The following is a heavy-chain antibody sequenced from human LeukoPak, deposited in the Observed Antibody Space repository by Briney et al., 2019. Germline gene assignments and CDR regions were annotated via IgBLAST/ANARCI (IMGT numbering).Heavy chain of an antibody. V-gene: IGHV3-30-3*01. J-gene: IGHJ4*02. Sequence: PGGSLRLSCAASGFTFSSYAMHWVRQAPGKGLEWVAVISYDGSNKYYADSVKGRFTISRDNSKNTLYLQMNSLRAEDTAVYYCARVNTYYYDSSGYYTPYYFDYWGQGTLVTVSS. CDR1: GFTFSSYA. CDR3: ARVNTYYYDSSGYYTPYYFDY. D-gene: IGHD3-22*01. CDR2: ISYDGSNK.